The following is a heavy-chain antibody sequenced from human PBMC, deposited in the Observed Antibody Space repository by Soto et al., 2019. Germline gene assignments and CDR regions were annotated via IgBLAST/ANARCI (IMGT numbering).Heavy chain of an antibody. D-gene: IGHD2-2*01. CDR1: GFTFSSYG. Sequence: QVQLVESGGGVVQPGRSLRLSCAASGFTFSSYGMHWVRQAPGKGLEWVAVIWYDGSNKYYADSVKGRFTISRDNSKNTLYLQMNSLRAEDTAVYYCARDWGGYCSSTSCPGFGYWGQGTLVTVSS. CDR3: ARDWGGYCSSTSCPGFGY. CDR2: IWYDGSNK. J-gene: IGHJ4*02. V-gene: IGHV3-33*01.